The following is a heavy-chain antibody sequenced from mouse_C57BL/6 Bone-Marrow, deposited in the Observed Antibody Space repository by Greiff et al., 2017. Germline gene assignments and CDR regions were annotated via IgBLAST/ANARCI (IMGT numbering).Heavy chain of an antibody. J-gene: IGHJ4*01. CDR3: AKHWRDWDYEWAMDY. Sequence: VQLVEAGPGLVAPSHSLSLTCTVSGFSLTSYGVDWVRQPPGKGLEWLGVIWGGGSTKYNSALMSRLGICKDNSKSQVFLKMNSLQTDDTDMYYCAKHWRDWDYEWAMDYCGQGTSATVSS. D-gene: IGHD2-3*01. CDR2: IWGGGST. CDR1: GFSLTSYG. V-gene: IGHV2-9*01.